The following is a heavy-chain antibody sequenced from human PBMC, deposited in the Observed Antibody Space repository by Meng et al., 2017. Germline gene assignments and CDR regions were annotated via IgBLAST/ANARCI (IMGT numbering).Heavy chain of an antibody. D-gene: IGHD6-19*01. Sequence: IPLQASGPHLVHTTQTPPLTLTFTGFSLSTSGVGVGSIRQPAGKALEWLALIYWNDDKRYSPSLKSRLTIPKATSKNQVVLTLTNMDPVDTATYYCAHRTVGYSSGWEFDYWGQGTLVTVSS. CDR3: AHRTVGYSSGWEFDY. CDR2: IYWNDDK. CDR1: GFSLSTSGVG. V-gene: IGHV2-5*01. J-gene: IGHJ4*02.